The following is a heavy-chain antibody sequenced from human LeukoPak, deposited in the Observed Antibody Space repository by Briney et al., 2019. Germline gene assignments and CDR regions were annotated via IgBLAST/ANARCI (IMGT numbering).Heavy chain of an antibody. V-gene: IGHV1-69*05. Sequence: SVKVSCKASEGTFSSYAISWVRQAPGQGLEWMGGIIPIFGTANYAQKFQGRVTITTDESTSTAYMELSSLRSEDTAVYYCASSSLRGYSYGPKVYWGQGTLVTVSS. CDR2: IIPIFGTA. CDR3: ASSSLRGYSYGPKVY. J-gene: IGHJ4*02. CDR1: EGTFSSYA. D-gene: IGHD5-18*01.